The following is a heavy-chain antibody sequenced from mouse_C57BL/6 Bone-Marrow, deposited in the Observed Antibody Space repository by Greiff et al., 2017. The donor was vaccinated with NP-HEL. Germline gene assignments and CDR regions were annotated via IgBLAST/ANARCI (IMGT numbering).Heavy chain of an antibody. CDR1: GFTFSSYA. CDR2: ISSCGDYI. D-gene: IGHD2-5*01. CDR3: TREGLYSKAMDY. Sequence: EVQVVESGEGLVKPGGSLKLSCAASGFTFSSYAMSWVRQTPEKRLEWVAYISSCGDYIYYADTVKGRFTISRDNAWNNLYLQMSSLKSEDRAMYYCTREGLYSKAMDYWGQGTSVTVSS. V-gene: IGHV5-9-1*02. J-gene: IGHJ4*01.